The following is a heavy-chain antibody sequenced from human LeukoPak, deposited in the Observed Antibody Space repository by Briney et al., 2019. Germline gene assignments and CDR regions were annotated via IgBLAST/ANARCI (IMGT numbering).Heavy chain of an antibody. V-gene: IGHV4-30-4*07. CDR3: ARGWGPAYCGGDCHRHFDY. J-gene: IGHJ4*02. D-gene: IGHD2-21*02. Sequence: SQTLSLTCAVSGGSISSGGYSWNRIRQPPGKGLEWIGYIYNSGTTSYNPSLKSRVTMSVDTSKNQFSLKLNSMTAADTALYYCARGWGPAYCGGDCHRHFDYWGQGTLVTVSS. CDR1: GGSISSGGYS. CDR2: IYNSGTT.